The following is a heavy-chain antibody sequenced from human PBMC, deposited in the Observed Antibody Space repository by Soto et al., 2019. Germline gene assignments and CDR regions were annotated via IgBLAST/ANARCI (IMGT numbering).Heavy chain of an antibody. J-gene: IGHJ6*02. CDR3: ARARGYCTSTTCYYYYGMDV. Sequence: KSXETVSLTGAVYGGAVSSNNWRWIRQPPGKGLEWIGEINHSGSTNYNPSLKSRVTISVDTSKNQFSLKLSSVTAADTAVYYCARARGYCTSTTCYYYYGMDVWGQGTTVTLSS. CDR2: INHSGST. CDR1: GGAVSSNN. V-gene: IGHV4-34*01. D-gene: IGHD2-2*01.